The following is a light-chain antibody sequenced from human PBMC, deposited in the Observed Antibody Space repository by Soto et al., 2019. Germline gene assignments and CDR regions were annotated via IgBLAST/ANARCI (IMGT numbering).Light chain of an antibody. J-gene: IGLJ2*01. CDR1: GGSIASNY. CDR2: EDK. Sequence: NFMLTQPHSVSESPGKTVIISCTGSGGSIASNYVQWYQQRPGRVPTCVIYEDKYRPPGVPDRFSGSIDSSSNSASLTISGLKTEDEADYYCQSYDGNNFNVVFGAGTKLTVL. CDR3: QSYDGNNFNVV. V-gene: IGLV6-57*02.